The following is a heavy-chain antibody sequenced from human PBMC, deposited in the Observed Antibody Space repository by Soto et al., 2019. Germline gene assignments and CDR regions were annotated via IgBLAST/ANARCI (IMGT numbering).Heavy chain of an antibody. J-gene: IGHJ6*03. V-gene: IGHV4-4*02. Sequence: QVQLQESGPGLVKPSGTLSLTCAVSSGSISSSNWLSWVRQPPGKGLEWIGEIYHSGSTNYNPSLKSRVTISVDKSKNQFSLKLSSVTAADTAVYYCASLIWDYYYYYYMDFWGKGTTVNVSS. D-gene: IGHD3-16*01. CDR3: ASLIWDYYYYYYMDF. CDR2: IYHSGST. CDR1: SGSISSSNW.